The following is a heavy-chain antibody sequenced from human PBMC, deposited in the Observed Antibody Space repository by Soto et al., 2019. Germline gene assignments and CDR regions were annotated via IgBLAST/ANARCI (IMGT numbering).Heavy chain of an antibody. CDR3: ARLSRDGYKVGRFATGPSGYYFDY. CDR1: GYSFTSYW. J-gene: IGHJ4*02. D-gene: IGHD5-12*01. V-gene: IGHV5-51*01. Sequence: GESLKISCKGSGYSFTSYWIGWVRQMPGKGLEWMGIIYPGDSDTRYSPSFQGQVTISADKSISTAYLQWSSLKASDTAMYYCARLSRDGYKVGRFATGPSGYYFDYWGQGTLVTVSS. CDR2: IYPGDSDT.